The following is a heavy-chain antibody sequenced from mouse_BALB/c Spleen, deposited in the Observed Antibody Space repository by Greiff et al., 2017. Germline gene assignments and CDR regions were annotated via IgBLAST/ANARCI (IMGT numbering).Heavy chain of an antibody. CDR2: ISSGGST. V-gene: IGHV5-6-5*01. D-gene: IGHD1-1*01. J-gene: IGHJ2*01. CDR3: ARGPALYYGSSPLDY. Sequence: EVKLMESGGGLVKPGGSLKLSCAASGFTFSSYAMSWVRQTPEKRLEWVASISSGGSTYYPDSVKGRFTISRDNARNILYLQMSSLRSEDTAMYYCARGPALYYGSSPLDYWGQGTTLTVSS. CDR1: GFTFSSYA.